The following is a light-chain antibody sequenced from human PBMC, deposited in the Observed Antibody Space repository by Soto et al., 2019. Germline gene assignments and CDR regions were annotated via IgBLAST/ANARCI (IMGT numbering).Light chain of an antibody. CDR2: KAS. CDR3: QDYNSWT. V-gene: IGKV1-5*03. CDR1: QTVSRW. Sequence: IQMTQSPSTLSASVGDRVTITCRASQTVSRWLAWYQQKPGRAPQLLIEKASTLESGVPSRFSGRGSGTQFTLTISSLQPDDFATYYCQDYNSWTFGQGTKVDIK. J-gene: IGKJ1*01.